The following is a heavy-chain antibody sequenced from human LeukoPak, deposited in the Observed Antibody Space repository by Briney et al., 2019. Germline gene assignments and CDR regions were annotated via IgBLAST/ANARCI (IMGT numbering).Heavy chain of an antibody. J-gene: IGHJ1*01. Sequence: SPSETLSLTCAVYGGSFSGYYWSWIRQPPGKGLEWIGEINHSGSTNYNPSLKSRVTISVDTSKNQFSLKLSSVTAADTAVYYCARGTYRGSSGLGTWNRLEYFQHWGQGTLVTVSS. CDR3: ARGTYRGSSGLGTWNRLEYFQH. V-gene: IGHV4-34*01. CDR2: INHSGST. CDR1: GGSFSGYY. D-gene: IGHD1-26*01.